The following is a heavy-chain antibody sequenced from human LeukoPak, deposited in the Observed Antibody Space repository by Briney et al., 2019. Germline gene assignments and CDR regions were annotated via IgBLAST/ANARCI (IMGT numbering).Heavy chain of an antibody. Sequence: AGGCLRLSCAASGFTFDDYAMRCGRQAPGEGLGWVSGISWHSGRIRYQDSVKARFTISRDNAKNSLYLQMNSLRDEDTALYYCAKAQWYYYYGMDVWRQGTTVTVSS. V-gene: IGHV3-9*01. CDR1: GFTFDDYA. D-gene: IGHD6-19*01. CDR2: ISWHSGRI. J-gene: IGHJ6*02. CDR3: AKAQWYYYYGMDV.